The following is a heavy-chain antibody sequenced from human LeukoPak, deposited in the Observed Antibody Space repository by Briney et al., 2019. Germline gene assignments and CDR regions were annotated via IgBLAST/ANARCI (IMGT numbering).Heavy chain of an antibody. D-gene: IGHD3-10*01. Sequence: PSETLSLTCTVSGGSITNFYGGWIRQSPGKGLEWIGYISYSGSTNSSPSLKSRVTISVDTSKNQFSLKLSSVTAAETAVYYCARVENYGSGSSEYWFDPWGQGTLVTVSS. J-gene: IGHJ5*02. CDR2: ISYSGST. V-gene: IGHV4-59*01. CDR1: GGSITNFY. CDR3: ARVENYGSGSSEYWFDP.